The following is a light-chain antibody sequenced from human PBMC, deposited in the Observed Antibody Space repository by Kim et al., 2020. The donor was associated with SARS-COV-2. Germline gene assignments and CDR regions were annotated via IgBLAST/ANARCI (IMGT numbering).Light chain of an antibody. V-gene: IGLV3-1*01. CDR1: KLGDKY. CDR3: QAWDSSPYVV. Sequence: SPGQTASFTCSGDKLGDKYACWYQQKPGQSPVLVIYQDSKRPSGIPERFSGSNSGNTATLTISGTQAMDEADYYCQAWDSSPYVVFGGGTQLTVL. CDR2: QDS. J-gene: IGLJ2*01.